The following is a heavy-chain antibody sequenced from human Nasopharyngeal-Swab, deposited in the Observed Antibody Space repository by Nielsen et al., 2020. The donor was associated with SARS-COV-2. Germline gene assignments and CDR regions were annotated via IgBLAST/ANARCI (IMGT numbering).Heavy chain of an antibody. V-gene: IGHV1-18*01. CDR1: GGNFKNYA. CDR3: ARGAFGLDHSWFDP. J-gene: IGHJ5*01. D-gene: IGHD3/OR15-3a*01. Sequence: ASVKVSCKVSGGNFKNYAISWVRQAPGQGLEWMGWISAYGENAKYAQKFQGRVTMTTDTATATAYMELSGLRHEDTAVYYCARGAFGLDHSWFDPWGQGTLVTVSS. CDR2: ISAYGENA.